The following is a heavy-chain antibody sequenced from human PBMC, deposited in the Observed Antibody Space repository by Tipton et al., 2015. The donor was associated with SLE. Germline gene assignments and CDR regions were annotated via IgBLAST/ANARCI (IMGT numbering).Heavy chain of an antibody. CDR3: AREGPGAARQYLDY. J-gene: IGHJ4*02. V-gene: IGHV4-39*07. D-gene: IGHD6-6*01. CDR2: IYYSGST. Sequence: TLSLTCTVSGGSISSSSYYWGWIRQPPGKGLEWIGSIYYSGSTYYNPSLKSRVTISVDTSKNQFSLKLSSVTAADPAVYFCAREGPGAARQYLDYWGQGTLVTVSS. CDR1: GGSISSSSYY.